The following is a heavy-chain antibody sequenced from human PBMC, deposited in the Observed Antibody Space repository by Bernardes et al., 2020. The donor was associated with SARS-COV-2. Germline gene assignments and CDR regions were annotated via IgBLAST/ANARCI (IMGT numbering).Heavy chain of an antibody. CDR2: INYTGST. CDR3: ARAVWGIWHFDL. J-gene: IGHJ2*01. Sequence: SETLSLTCAVYGGSLSGYYWNWIRQPPGKGLEWIGEINYTGSTNYNPSLKSRVTISVDTSKDQFSLKLSSVTAADTAIYYCARAVWGIWHFDLWGRGTLVTVSS. V-gene: IGHV4-34*01. CDR1: GGSLSGYY. D-gene: IGHD3-16*01.